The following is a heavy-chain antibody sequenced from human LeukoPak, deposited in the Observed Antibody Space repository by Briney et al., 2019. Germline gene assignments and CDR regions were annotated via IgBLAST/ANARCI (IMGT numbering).Heavy chain of an antibody. CDR2: IDPSDSYT. CDR1: GYSFTSYW. Sequence: GESLQISCQGSGYSFTSYWISWVRQMPGKGLEWMGRIDPSDSYTNYSPSFQGHVTISADKSISTAYLQWSSLKASDTAMYYCARRTVYGDYTFDYWGQGTLVTVSS. J-gene: IGHJ4*02. CDR3: ARRTVYGDYTFDY. V-gene: IGHV5-10-1*01. D-gene: IGHD4-17*01.